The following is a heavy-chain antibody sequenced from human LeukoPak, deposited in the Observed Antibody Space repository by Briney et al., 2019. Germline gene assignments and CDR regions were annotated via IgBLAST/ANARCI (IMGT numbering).Heavy chain of an antibody. D-gene: IGHD4-23*01. CDR1: GFTFSSYA. V-gene: IGHV3-23*01. J-gene: IGHJ4*02. Sequence: GGSLRLSCAASGFTFSSYAMSWVRQAPGKGLQWVSAISGSGGRTHYADSVKGRFTTSRDNSRNTLYLQMNSLRAEDTALYYCARQLGNSWNYWGQGTLVTVSS. CDR3: ARQLGNSWNY. CDR2: ISGSGGRT.